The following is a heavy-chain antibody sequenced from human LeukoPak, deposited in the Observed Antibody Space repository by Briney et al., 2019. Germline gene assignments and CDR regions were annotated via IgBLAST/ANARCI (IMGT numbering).Heavy chain of an antibody. CDR2: INPYGYVN. CDR1: GFTFSSYW. V-gene: IGHV3-7*03. CDR3: ARGGGSDV. D-gene: IGHD2-15*01. Sequence: RGSLRLSCAASGFTFSSYWMNWARQAPGKGVEWVGRINPYGYVNYYGDYVKGRFNISRDNAKESMYLRMGKLGAEGTAVYFCARGGGSDVWGQGATVTVSS. J-gene: IGHJ6*01.